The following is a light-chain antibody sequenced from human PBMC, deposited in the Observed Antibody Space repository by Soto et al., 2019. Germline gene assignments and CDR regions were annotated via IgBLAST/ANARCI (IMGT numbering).Light chain of an antibody. CDR2: EVS. Sequence: QSALTQPASVSGSPGQSITISCTGTSSDVGGYNYVSWYQQSPGKVPKLMIYEVSKRPLVISNRFSGSKSGNTASLTISGLQAEDEADYYCSSYTSSSTLVFGGGTKLTVL. CDR3: SSYTSSSTLV. CDR1: SSDVGGYNY. J-gene: IGLJ2*01. V-gene: IGLV2-14*01.